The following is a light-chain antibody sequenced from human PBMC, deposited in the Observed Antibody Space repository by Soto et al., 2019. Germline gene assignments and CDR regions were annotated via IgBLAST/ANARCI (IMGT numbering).Light chain of an antibody. CDR2: DVT. Sequence: QSALTQPASVSAYPGQSIAISCTGTDSDIGGYDHVSWYQQHPGKAPKLLIYDVTNRPSGVSSRFSGSKAGRTASLTISGLQTEDEADYYCSSHTSSTALVFGTGTKVTVL. V-gene: IGLV2-14*03. J-gene: IGLJ1*01. CDR3: SSHTSSTALV. CDR1: DSDIGGYDH.